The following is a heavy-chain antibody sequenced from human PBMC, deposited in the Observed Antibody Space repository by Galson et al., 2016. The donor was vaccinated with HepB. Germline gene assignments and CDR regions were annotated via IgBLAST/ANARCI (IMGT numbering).Heavy chain of an antibody. CDR1: GGSISSGGYY. V-gene: IGHV4-31*03. CDR2: INYSGST. J-gene: IGHJ5*02. CDR3: ARDPGFSINWFGFRRGNPEGHWFDP. D-gene: IGHD6-13*01. Sequence: TLSLTCTVSGGSISSGGYYWGWIRQHPGKGLEWIGYINYSGSTYYNPSLKSRVTISVDTSKNQFSLKLSSVTAADTAVYYCARDPGFSINWFGFRRGNPEGHWFDPWGQGTLVTVSS.